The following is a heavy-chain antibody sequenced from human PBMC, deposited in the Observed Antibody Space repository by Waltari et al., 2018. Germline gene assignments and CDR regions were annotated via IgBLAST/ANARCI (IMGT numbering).Heavy chain of an antibody. CDR1: LYSTRSGCY. J-gene: IGHJ4*02. CDR2: IYHSGST. D-gene: IGHD6-13*01. Sequence: QVQLPESGPGLVKPSETLSLTCAVPLYSTRSGCYWGWIRQPPGKGLECIGNIYHSGSTYYNPSLKSRVTISVDTSKNQFSLKLSSVTAADTAVYYCARVYRVAATGLFGYFDYWGQGTLVTVSS. CDR3: ARVYRVAATGLFGYFDY. V-gene: IGHV4-38-2*01.